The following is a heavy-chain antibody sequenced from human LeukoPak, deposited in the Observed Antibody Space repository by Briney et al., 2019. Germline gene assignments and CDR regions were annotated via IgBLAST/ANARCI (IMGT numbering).Heavy chain of an antibody. Sequence: GGSLRLSCAVSGFTFRNYGMHWVRQAPGKGLEWVAIISYDGGNKYYADSVKGRFTISRDNSKNTLELQMNSLRAEDTAVYYCATSGYNKGQGPLGYWGQGTLVTVSS. V-gene: IGHV3-30*03. D-gene: IGHD5-18*01. CDR3: ATSGYNKGQGPLGY. J-gene: IGHJ4*02. CDR1: GFTFRNYG. CDR2: ISYDGGNK.